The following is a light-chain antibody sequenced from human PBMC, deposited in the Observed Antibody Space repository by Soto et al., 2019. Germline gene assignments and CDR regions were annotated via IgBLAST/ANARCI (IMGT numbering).Light chain of an antibody. CDR3: AAWDDSLNGVV. CDR2: SNN. Sequence: QSVLTQPPSASGTPGLRVTISCSGSSSNIGSNTVNWYQQLPTTAPKLLIYSNNYRPSGVPDRFSGSKSGTSASLAISGLQSEDEADYYCAAWDDSLNGVVFGGGTKLTVL. CDR1: SSNIGSNT. J-gene: IGLJ2*01. V-gene: IGLV1-44*01.